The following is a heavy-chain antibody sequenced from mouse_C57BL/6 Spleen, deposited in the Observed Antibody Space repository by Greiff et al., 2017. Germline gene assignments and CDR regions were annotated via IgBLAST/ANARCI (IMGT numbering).Heavy chain of an antibody. CDR2: IDPSDSYT. V-gene: IGHV1-59*01. CDR1: GYTFTSYW. D-gene: IGHD1-1*01. J-gene: IGHJ2*01. Sequence: VQLQQPGAELVRPGTSVKLSCKASGYTFTSYWMHWVKQRPGQGLEWIGVIDPSDSYTNYNQKFKGKATLTVDTSSSTAYMQLSSLTSEDSAVYYCARGGYYGSSYYFDYWGQGTTLTVSS. CDR3: ARGGYYGSSYYFDY.